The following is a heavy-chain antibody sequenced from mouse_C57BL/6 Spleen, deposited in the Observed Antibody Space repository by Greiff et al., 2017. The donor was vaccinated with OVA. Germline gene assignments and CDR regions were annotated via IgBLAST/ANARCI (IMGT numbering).Heavy chain of an antibody. D-gene: IGHD2-3*01. Sequence: VQLQQPGAELVRPGTSVKLSCKASGYTFTSYWMHWVKQRPGQGLEWIGVIDPSDSYTNYNQKFKGKATLTVDTSSSTAYMQLSSLTSEDSAVYYCARGRNDGYLFDYWGQGTTLTVSS. CDR3: ARGRNDGYLFDY. CDR1: GYTFTSYW. V-gene: IGHV1-59*01. CDR2: IDPSDSYT. J-gene: IGHJ2*01.